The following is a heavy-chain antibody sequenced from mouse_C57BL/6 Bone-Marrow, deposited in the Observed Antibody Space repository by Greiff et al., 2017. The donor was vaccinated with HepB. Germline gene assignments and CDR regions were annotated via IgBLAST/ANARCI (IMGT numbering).Heavy chain of an antibody. D-gene: IGHD1-1*01. CDR2: IYPGDGDT. V-gene: IGHV1-82*01. CDR3: ARWAYYYGSSFYAMDY. Sequence: QVQLQQSGPELVKPGASVKISCKASGYASSSSWMNWVKQRPGKGLEWIGRIYPGDGDTNYNGKFKGKATLTADKSSSTAYMQLSSLTSEDSAVYFCARWAYYYGSSFYAMDYWGQGTSVTVSS. CDR1: GYASSSSW. J-gene: IGHJ4*01.